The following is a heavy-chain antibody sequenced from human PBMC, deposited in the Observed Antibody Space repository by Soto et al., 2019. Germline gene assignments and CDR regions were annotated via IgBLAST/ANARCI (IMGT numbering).Heavy chain of an antibody. CDR1: GYTFTSYA. V-gene: IGHV1-3*05. D-gene: IGHD3-22*01. J-gene: IGHJ4*02. Sequence: QVQLVQSGAEEKKPGASVKVSCKASGYTFTSYAMHWVRQAPGQRIEWMGWLNAGNGNTKYSQKFQGRVTITRDTSASTADMELSSLRSEDTAVYYCARSSSYYLIDDYWRQGTLVTVSS. CDR3: ARSSSYYLIDDY. CDR2: LNAGNGNT.